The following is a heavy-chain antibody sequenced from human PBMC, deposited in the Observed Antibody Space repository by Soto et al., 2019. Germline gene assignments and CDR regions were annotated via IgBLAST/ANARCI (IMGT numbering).Heavy chain of an antibody. CDR3: ARVYSSGWYSEYFQH. CDR2: IIPILGIA. J-gene: IGHJ1*01. CDR1: GGTFSSYT. V-gene: IGHV1-69*02. Sequence: SVKVSCKASGGTFSSYTISWVRQAPGQGLEWMGRIIPILGIANYAQKFQGRVTITADKSTSTAYMELSSLRSEDTAVYYCARVYSSGWYSEYFQHWGQGTLVTVSS. D-gene: IGHD6-19*01.